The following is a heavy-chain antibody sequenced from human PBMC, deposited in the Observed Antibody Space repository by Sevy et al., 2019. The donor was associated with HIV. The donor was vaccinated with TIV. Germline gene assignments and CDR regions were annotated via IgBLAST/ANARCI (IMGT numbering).Heavy chain of an antibody. CDR2: ISSSSSYI. CDR1: GFTFSSYS. CDR3: ARDRLYYGSGLGPYYFDY. D-gene: IGHD3-10*01. Sequence: GGSLRLSCAASGFTFSSYSMNWVRQAPGKGLEWVSSISSSSSYIYYVDSVKGRFTISRDNAKNSLYLQMNSLRAEDTAVYYCARDRLYYGSGLGPYYFDYWGQGTLVTVSS. J-gene: IGHJ4*02. V-gene: IGHV3-21*01.